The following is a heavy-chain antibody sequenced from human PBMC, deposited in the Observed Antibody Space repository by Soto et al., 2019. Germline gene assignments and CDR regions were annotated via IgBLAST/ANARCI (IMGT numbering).Heavy chain of an antibody. CDR3: ARDSMYSGHEHFDP. V-gene: IGHV4-31*03. CDR1: GGSISSGGYY. D-gene: IGHD1-26*01. CDR2: IYHSGSP. J-gene: IGHJ5*02. Sequence: PSETLSLTCTVSGGSISSGGYYWSWIRQHPGKGLEWIGYIYHSGSPYYNPSLKSRVIISEVTSKNQFSLKLSSVTAADTAVYYCARDSMYSGHEHFDPWGQGTLVTVSS.